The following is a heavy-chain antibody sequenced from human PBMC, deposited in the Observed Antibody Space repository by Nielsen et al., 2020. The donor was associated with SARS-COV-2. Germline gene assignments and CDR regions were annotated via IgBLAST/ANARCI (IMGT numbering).Heavy chain of an antibody. CDR2: VSHSGRI. CDR1: GGSVSSNDW. CDR3: ARGVLVVVPSPILGLGPFFYYFYLDV. J-gene: IGHJ6*03. V-gene: IGHV4-4*02. D-gene: IGHD2-21*01. Sequence: SETLSLTCAVSGGSVSSNDWWTWVRQSPGKGLEWIGEVSHSGRINYNPSLKSRVTLSMDKSKRQFSLRLTSVSAADTAVYFCARGVLVVVPSPILGLGPFFYYFYLDVWGKGTTVIVSS.